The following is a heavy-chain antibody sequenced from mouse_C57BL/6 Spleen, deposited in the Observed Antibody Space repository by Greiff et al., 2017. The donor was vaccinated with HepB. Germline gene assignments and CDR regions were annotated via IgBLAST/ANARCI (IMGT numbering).Heavy chain of an antibody. V-gene: IGHV2-6*03. CDR3: ARSLRGYAMDY. CDR1: GFSLTSYG. D-gene: IGHD1-2*01. Sequence: VKLQESGPGLVAPSQSLSITCTVSGFSLTSYGVHWVRQPPGKGLEWLVVIWSDGSTTYNSDLKSRLSISKDNSKSQVFLKMNTLQTDDTAMYYCARSLRGYAMDYWGQGTSVTVSS. J-gene: IGHJ4*01. CDR2: IWSDGST.